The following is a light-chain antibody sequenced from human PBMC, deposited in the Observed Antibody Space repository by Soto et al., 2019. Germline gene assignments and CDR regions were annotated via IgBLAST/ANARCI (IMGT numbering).Light chain of an antibody. J-gene: IGLJ3*02. Sequence: QSALTQPASVSGSPGQSITISCTGTKSDIGGYNFVSWFQQHPGKAPKLMISAVSNRPSGVSNRFSGSKSGNTASLTISGLQTEDEADYYCNSYTTSGTWVFGGGTKVTVL. CDR1: KSDIGGYNF. CDR3: NSYTTSGTWV. CDR2: AVS. V-gene: IGLV2-14*01.